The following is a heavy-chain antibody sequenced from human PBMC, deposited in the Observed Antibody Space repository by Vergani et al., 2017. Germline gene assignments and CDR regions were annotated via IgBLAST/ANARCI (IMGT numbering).Heavy chain of an antibody. V-gene: IGHV4-34*01. CDR2: IYHSGST. CDR1: GGSFSGYY. CDR3: ARGGHYDIVTGYPSPYYFDY. Sequence: QVQLQQWGAGLLKPSETLSLTCAVYGGSFSGYYWSWIRQPPGKGLEWIGYIYHSGSTYYNPSLKSRVTIAVDGSKNQFSLKLSSVTAADTAVYYCARGGHYDIVTGYPSPYYFDYGGQGTLVTVSS. D-gene: IGHD3-9*01. J-gene: IGHJ4*02.